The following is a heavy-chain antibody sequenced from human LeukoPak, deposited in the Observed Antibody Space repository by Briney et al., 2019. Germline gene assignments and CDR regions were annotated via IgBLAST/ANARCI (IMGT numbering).Heavy chain of an antibody. Sequence: ASVKVSSKASGYTFSNYGITRVRQAPGQGLEWMAWISADNGNTNYTQKVQGRVTMTTDTSTSTVYMEVRSLRSDDTAVYYCARGKGNYGDPASFDYWGQGTLVTVSS. V-gene: IGHV1-18*01. J-gene: IGHJ4*02. CDR2: ISADNGNT. CDR3: ARGKGNYGDPASFDY. D-gene: IGHD4-17*01. CDR1: GYTFSNYG.